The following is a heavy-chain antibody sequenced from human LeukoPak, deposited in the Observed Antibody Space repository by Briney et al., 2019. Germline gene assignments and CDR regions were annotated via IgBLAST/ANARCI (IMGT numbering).Heavy chain of an antibody. CDR3: ARTPSAATRYYYYYGMDV. V-gene: IGHV4-34*01. Sequence: SETLSLTCAVYGGSFSGYYWSWIRHPPGKGLEWIGEINHSVSTNYNPSLKSRVTISVDTSKNQFSLKLSSVTAADTAVYYCARTPSAATRYYYYYGMDVWGKGTTVTVSS. J-gene: IGHJ6*04. D-gene: IGHD2-15*01. CDR2: INHSVST. CDR1: GGSFSGYY.